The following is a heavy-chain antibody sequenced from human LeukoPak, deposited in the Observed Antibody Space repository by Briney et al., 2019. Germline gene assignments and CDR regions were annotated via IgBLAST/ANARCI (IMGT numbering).Heavy chain of an antibody. CDR3: ARELGD. V-gene: IGHV3-53*01. CDR1: GFTVNNNY. Sequence: GGSLRLSCTTSGFTVNNNYMSWVRQAPGKGLEWVSVIYGAGAGITYYVDSVKGRFTISRDNSRNTVYLQMHSLRAEDTAVYYCARELGDWGQGTLVTVSS. J-gene: IGHJ4*02. CDR2: IYGAGAGIT.